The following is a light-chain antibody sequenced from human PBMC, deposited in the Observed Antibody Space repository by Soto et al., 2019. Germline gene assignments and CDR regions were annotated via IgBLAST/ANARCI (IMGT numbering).Light chain of an antibody. CDR3: QSYDSSLNGVV. J-gene: IGLJ2*01. CDR1: SSNIGAGYD. V-gene: IGLV1-40*01. CDR2: GNS. Sequence: QSVLTQPPSVSGAPGQRVTISCTGSSSNIGAGYDVHWYQQHPGTAPKLLIYGNSNRPSGVPDRFSGSKSGTSASLAITGLQAEDEADYYCQSYDSSLNGVVFGGGTKLTVL.